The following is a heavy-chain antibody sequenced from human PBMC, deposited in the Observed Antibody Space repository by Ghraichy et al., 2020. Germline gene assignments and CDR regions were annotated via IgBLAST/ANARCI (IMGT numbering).Heavy chain of an antibody. CDR3: AKGATVVTPGI. V-gene: IGHV3-66*01. D-gene: IGHD4-23*01. J-gene: IGHJ3*02. CDR2: IYSGGST. CDR1: GFTVSSNY. Sequence: GGSLRLSCAAFGFTVSSNYMSWVRQAPGKGLEWVSVIYSGGSTYYADSVKGRFTISRDNSKNTLYLQMNSLRAEDTAVYYCAKGATVVTPGIWGQGTMVTVSS.